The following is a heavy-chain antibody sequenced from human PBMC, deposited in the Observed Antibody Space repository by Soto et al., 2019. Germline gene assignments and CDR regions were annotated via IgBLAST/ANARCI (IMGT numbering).Heavy chain of an antibody. CDR1: GFTFGDYA. CDR3: TSDRERCSSTSCFNPYGIDV. J-gene: IGHJ6*02. Sequence: GGSLRLSCTASGFTFGDYAMSWVRQAQGKGLEWVGFIRSKAYGGTTEYAASVKGRFTISRDDSKSIAYLQMNSLKTEDTAVYYCTSDRERCSSTSCFNPYGIDVWCQGPTVTVSS. D-gene: IGHD2-2*01. CDR2: IRSKAYGGTT. V-gene: IGHV3-49*04.